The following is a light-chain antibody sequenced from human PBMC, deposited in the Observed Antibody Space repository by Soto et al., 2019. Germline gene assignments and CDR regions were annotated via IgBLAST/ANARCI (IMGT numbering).Light chain of an antibody. Sequence: EIVMTQSPATLSVSPGESATLSCRASQNINSDLAWYVQKPGQAPRRVIYGASTWGTDVPPRFTGSGSGTECTLTISGLQSEDFAVYYCQQYSSWPITLGQGTRL. CDR3: QQYSSWPIT. J-gene: IGKJ5*01. CDR2: GAS. CDR1: QNINSD. V-gene: IGKV3D-15*01.